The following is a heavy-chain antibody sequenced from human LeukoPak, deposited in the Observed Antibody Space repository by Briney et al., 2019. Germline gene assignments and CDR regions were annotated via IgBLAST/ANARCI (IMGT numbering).Heavy chain of an antibody. J-gene: IGHJ6*03. CDR2: ISSSSSTI. Sequence: GGSLRLSCAASGFTFSSYSMNWVRQAPGKGLEWVSYISSSSSTIYYADSVKGRFTISRDNAKNSLYLQMSSLRAEDTAVYYCARDRIEQQRTLGRSTNYYSYYYMDVWGKGTTVTVSS. V-gene: IGHV3-48*01. CDR1: GFTFSSYS. CDR3: ARDRIEQQRTLGRSTNYYSYYYMDV. D-gene: IGHD6-13*01.